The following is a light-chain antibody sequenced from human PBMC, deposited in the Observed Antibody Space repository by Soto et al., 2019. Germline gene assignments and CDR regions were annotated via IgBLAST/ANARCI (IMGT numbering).Light chain of an antibody. V-gene: IGLV2-14*01. J-gene: IGLJ2*01. CDR2: EVS. Sequence: QSALTQPASVSGAPGQSITISCTGTSSDVGGYNYVSWYQQHPGKAPKLMIYEVSNRPSGVSNRFSGSKSGNTASLTISGLQAEDEADYYCSSSTSSSAVVFLGGTKLTVL. CDR1: SSDVGGYNY. CDR3: SSSTSSSAVV.